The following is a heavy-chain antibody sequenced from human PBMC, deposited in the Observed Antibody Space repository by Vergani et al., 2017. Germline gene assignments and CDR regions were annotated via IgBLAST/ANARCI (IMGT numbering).Heavy chain of an antibody. Sequence: EVQLLESGGGLVQPGGSLRLSCAASGFTFSSYAMSWVRQAPGKGLEWASAISGSGGSTYYADSVKGRFTISRDNSKNTLYLQMNSLRAEDTAVYYCAKGTYDSSGYYYWDYYYGMDVWGQGTTVTVSS. CDR2: ISGSGGST. CDR3: AKGTYDSSGYYYWDYYYGMDV. D-gene: IGHD3-22*01. J-gene: IGHJ6*02. CDR1: GFTFSSYA. V-gene: IGHV3-23*01.